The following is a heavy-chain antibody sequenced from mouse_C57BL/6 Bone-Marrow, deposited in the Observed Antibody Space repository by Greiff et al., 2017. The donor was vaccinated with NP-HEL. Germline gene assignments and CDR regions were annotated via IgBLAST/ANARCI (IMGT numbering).Heavy chain of an antibody. CDR1: GFTFSDYG. Sequence: EVQLVESGGGLVKPGGSLKLSCAASGFTFSDYGMHWVRQAPEKGLEWVAHISSGSSTIYYADTVKGRFTISRDNAKNTLFLQMTSLRSEDTAMYYCATHFAYWGQGTLVTVSA. CDR2: ISSGSSTI. J-gene: IGHJ3*01. CDR3: ATHFAY. V-gene: IGHV5-17*01.